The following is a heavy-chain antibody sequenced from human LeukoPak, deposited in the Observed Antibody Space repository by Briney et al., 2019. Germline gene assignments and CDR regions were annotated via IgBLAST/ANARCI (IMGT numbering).Heavy chain of an antibody. J-gene: IGHJ4*02. Sequence: GGSLRLSCAASGFTFDDYAMHWVRQAPGKGLEWVSGISWNSGSIGYADSVKGRFTISRDNAKNSLYLQMNSLRAEDTALYYCAKDMGYSYGLGIGYWGQGTLVTVSS. D-gene: IGHD5-18*01. V-gene: IGHV3-9*01. CDR2: ISWNSGSI. CDR3: AKDMGYSYGLGIGY. CDR1: GFTFDDYA.